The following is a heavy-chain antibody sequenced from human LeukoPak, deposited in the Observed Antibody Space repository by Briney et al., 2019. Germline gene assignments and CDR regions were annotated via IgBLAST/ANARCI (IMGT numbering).Heavy chain of an antibody. Sequence: GGSLRLSCAASGFTFSSYAMSWVCQAPGKGLEWVSAISGSGGSTYYADSVKGQFTISRDNSKNTLYLQMNSLRAEDTAVYYCAKDSSSWFFVRIGFDPWGQGTLVTVSS. D-gene: IGHD6-13*01. CDR2: ISGSGGST. CDR1: GFTFSSYA. V-gene: IGHV3-23*01. CDR3: AKDSSSWFFVRIGFDP. J-gene: IGHJ5*02.